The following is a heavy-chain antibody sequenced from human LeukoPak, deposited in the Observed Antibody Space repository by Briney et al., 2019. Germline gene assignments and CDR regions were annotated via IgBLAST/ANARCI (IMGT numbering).Heavy chain of an antibody. CDR2: ISGSGGST. D-gene: IGHD6-6*01. CDR1: GFTFSSYD. V-gene: IGHV3-23*01. Sequence: PEGSLRLSCAASGFTFSSYDMNWVRQAPGKGLEWVSAISGSGGSTYYADSVKGRSTISRDNSKNTLSLQMNSLRVEDTAVYYCAKGGSSLAFDYWGQGTLVTVSS. J-gene: IGHJ4*02. CDR3: AKGGSSLAFDY.